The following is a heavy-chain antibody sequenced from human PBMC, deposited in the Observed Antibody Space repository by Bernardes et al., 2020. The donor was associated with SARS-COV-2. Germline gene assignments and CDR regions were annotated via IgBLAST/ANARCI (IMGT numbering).Heavy chain of an antibody. Sequence: GGSLRLLCAASGFTFSDYYVSWIRQAPGKGLEWVSYISSSGSTIYYADSVKGRFTISRDNAKNSLYLQMNSLRAEDTAVYYCARDSRSPGYYYYGMDVWGQGTTVTVSS. J-gene: IGHJ6*02. CDR3: ARDSRSPGYYYYGMDV. CDR2: ISSSGSTI. V-gene: IGHV3-11*01. CDR1: GFTFSDYY.